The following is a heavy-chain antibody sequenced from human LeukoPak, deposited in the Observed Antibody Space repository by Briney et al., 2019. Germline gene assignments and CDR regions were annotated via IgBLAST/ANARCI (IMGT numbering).Heavy chain of an antibody. CDR3: ARSSGSFFY. D-gene: IGHD1-26*01. CDR1: GGSISSGHYY. CDR2: VYYSGST. J-gene: IGHJ4*02. V-gene: IGHV4-39*01. Sequence: SETLSLTCTVSGGSISSGHYYWNWIRQPPGKGPEWIGSVYYSGSTYYNPSLRGRVTIDVDTSENQFSVKLNSVTAADTAVYYCARSSGSFFYWGQGTPVTVSS.